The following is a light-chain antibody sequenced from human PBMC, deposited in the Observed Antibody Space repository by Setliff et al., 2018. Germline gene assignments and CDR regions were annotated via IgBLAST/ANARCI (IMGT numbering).Light chain of an antibody. J-gene: IGLJ2*01. V-gene: IGLV2-14*03. CDR1: NSDVGGYNY. Sequence: VLTQPAAVSGSPGQSITISCAGTNSDVGGYNYVSWYQQHPNKAPKLMIYEVTKRPSGVSDRFSGSKSGNTASLTISGLQAEDEADYYCLSYTSETTHALFAGGTKSPS. CDR3: LSYTSETTHAL. CDR2: EVT.